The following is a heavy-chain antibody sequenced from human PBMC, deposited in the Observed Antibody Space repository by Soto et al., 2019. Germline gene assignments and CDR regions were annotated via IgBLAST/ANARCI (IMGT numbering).Heavy chain of an antibody. V-gene: IGHV3-9*01. Sequence: QLVESGGGLVQPGGSLRLSCVASGFSFDDFAMHWFRQAPGKGLEWISGSTWNSVSTDYANSVKGRFTVSRDNAKNSMYLQMSSLTTEDTALYFCAKERVRFLDAWGQGTLVTVSS. CDR1: GFSFDDFA. D-gene: IGHD3-3*01. CDR2: STWNSVST. CDR3: AKERVRFLDA. J-gene: IGHJ5*02.